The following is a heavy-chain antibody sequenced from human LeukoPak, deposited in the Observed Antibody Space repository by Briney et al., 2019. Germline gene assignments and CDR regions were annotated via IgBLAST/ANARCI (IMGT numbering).Heavy chain of an antibody. Sequence: SVKVPCKASGGTFSSYAISWVRQAPGQGLEWMGRIIPILGIANYAQKFQGRVTITADKSTSTAYMELSSLRSEDTAVYYCASNPSYYYGMDVWGQGTTVTVSS. CDR1: GGTFSSYA. J-gene: IGHJ6*02. V-gene: IGHV1-69*04. CDR3: ASNPSYYYGMDV. CDR2: IIPILGIA.